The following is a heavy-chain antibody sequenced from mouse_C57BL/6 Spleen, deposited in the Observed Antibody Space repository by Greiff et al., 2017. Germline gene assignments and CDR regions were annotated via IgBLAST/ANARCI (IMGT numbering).Heavy chain of an antibody. V-gene: IGHV1-72*01. D-gene: IGHD1-1*01. J-gene: IGHJ4*01. Sequence: QVQLQQPGAELVKPGASVKLSCKASGYTFTSYWMHWVKQRPGRGLEWIGRIDPNSGGTKYNEKFKSKATLTVDKPSSTAYMQISSLTSEDSAVYYCARSNYYGSSPLYYAMDYWGQGTSVTVSS. CDR3: ARSNYYGSSPLYYAMDY. CDR2: IDPNSGGT. CDR1: GYTFTSYW.